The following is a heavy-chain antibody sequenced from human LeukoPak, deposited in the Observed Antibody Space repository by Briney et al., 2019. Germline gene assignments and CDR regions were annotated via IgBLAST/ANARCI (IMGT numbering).Heavy chain of an antibody. V-gene: IGHV3-53*04. Sequence: PGGSLRLSCAASGFTVSGNYMSWVRQAPGEGLEWVSVIYSGGSIYYADSVKGRFTISRHNSKNTLHLQMNSLSPEDTAVYYCASGSRFDYWGQGTLVTVSS. J-gene: IGHJ4*02. CDR1: GFTVSGNY. CDR2: IYSGGSI. CDR3: ASGSRFDY. D-gene: IGHD5/OR15-5a*01.